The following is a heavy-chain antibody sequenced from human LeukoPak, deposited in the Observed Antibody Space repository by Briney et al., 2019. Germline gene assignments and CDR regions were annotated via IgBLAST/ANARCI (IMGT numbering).Heavy chain of an antibody. CDR2: IYHSGST. V-gene: IGHV4-30-2*01. D-gene: IGHD3-3*01. J-gene: IGHJ4*01. Sequence: SETLSLTCTVSGGSIGSGGYYWSWIRQPPGKGLEWIGYIYHSGSTYYNPSLKSRVTISVDRSKNQFSLKLSSVTAADTAVYYCARAPLTTIFGVVNDYWGQEPWSPSPQ. CDR3: ARAPLTTIFGVVNDY. CDR1: GGSIGSGGYY.